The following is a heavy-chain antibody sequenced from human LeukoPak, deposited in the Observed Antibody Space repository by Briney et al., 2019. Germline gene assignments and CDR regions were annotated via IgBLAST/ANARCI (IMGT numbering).Heavy chain of an antibody. Sequence: SVKVSCKASGGTFSSYAISWVRQAPGQGLEWMGRLIPIFGTANYAQEFQGRVSITTDESTSTAYMELSSLRSEDTALYYCARDFRGDSCGGDCFAYWGQGTLVTVSS. J-gene: IGHJ4*02. CDR1: GGTFSSYA. V-gene: IGHV1-69*05. CDR2: LIPIFGTA. CDR3: ARDFRGDSCGGDCFAY. D-gene: IGHD2-21*01.